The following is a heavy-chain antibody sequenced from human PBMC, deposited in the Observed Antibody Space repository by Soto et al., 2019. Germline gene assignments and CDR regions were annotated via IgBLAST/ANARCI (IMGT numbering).Heavy chain of an antibody. V-gene: IGHV3-30*03. J-gene: IGHJ4*02. Sequence: QVQLVESGGGVVQPGRSLRISCAASGFAFSTYGMHWVRQAPGKGLEWVAVTTSDGARINYADSVKGRFTISRDNSRTTLYLQMNSLRIDDTAVYYCARKNPGREWELPDYWGQGTLVTVSS. CDR1: GFAFSTYG. CDR3: ARKNPGREWELPDY. CDR2: TTSDGARI. D-gene: IGHD1-26*01.